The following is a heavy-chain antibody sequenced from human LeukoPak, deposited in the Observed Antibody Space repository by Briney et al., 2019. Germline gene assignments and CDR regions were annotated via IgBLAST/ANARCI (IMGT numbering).Heavy chain of an antibody. CDR2: ISAYNGNT. Sequence: APVKVSCKASGYTFTSYGISWVRQAPGQGLEWMGWISAYNGNTNYAQKLQGRVTMTTDTSTSTAYMELRSLRSEDMAVYYCARGNIRGYSGYEGLYYFDYWGQGTLVTVSS. V-gene: IGHV1-18*03. D-gene: IGHD5-12*01. CDR1: GYTFTSYG. J-gene: IGHJ4*02. CDR3: ARGNIRGYSGYEGLYYFDY.